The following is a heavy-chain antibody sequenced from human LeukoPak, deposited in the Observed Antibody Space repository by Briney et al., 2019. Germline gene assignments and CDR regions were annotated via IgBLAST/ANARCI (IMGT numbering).Heavy chain of an antibody. CDR2: IKHDGSEK. CDR1: GFTFSTYW. J-gene: IGHJ1*01. CDR3: AREGRKSDLKYFQH. V-gene: IGHV3-7*01. Sequence: GGSLRLSCAASGFTFSTYWMHWVRQSPGKGLEWVANIKHDGSEKYYVDSVKGRFSISRDNAKKLLYLQMNSLRVEDTAVYYCAREGRKSDLKYFQHWGQGTLVTVSP.